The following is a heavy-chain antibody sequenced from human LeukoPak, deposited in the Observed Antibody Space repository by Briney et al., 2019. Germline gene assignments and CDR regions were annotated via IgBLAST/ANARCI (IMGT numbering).Heavy chain of an antibody. CDR2: IIPIFGTA. V-gene: IGHV1-69*05. CDR1: GGTFSSYA. D-gene: IGHD3-16*01. J-gene: IGHJ4*02. Sequence: SVKVSCKASGGTFSSYAISWVRQAPGQGLEWMGGIIPIFGTANYAQKFQGRVTVTRDTSASTAYMELSSLRSEDTAVYYCARDLFGEDGDYDNYFDYWGQGTLVTVSS. CDR3: ARDLFGEDGDYDNYFDY.